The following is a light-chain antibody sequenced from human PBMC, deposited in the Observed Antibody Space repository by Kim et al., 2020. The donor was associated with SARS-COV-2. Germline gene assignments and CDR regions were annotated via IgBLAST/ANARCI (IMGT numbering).Light chain of an antibody. J-gene: IGLJ1*01. CDR1: SSDVGAYDY. Sequence: QSALTQPASVSGSLGQSITISCTGSSSDVGAYDYVSWYQQHPGKAPRLILYDVNNRPSWISHRFSGSKSGNTASLTISGLQAGDEADYSCSAYTSISSLVFGPGTKVTVL. CDR3: SAYTSISSLV. CDR2: DVN. V-gene: IGLV2-14*03.